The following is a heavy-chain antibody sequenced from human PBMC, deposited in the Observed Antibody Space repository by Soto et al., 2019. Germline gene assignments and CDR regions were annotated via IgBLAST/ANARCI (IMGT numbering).Heavy chain of an antibody. CDR1: RFTFGTYS. CDR2: IVPDGSKK. V-gene: IGHV3-33*01. CDR3: ARGGSGTQTYLYSALDV. Sequence: HPGGSLRLSGSASRFTFGTYSIHWVRQAPCKGLECVAAIVPDGSKKNYAASAKGRLTISRDNSRNTLNLQMSSLTAADTAVYFCARGGSGTQTYLYSALDVSGERTTFTVSS. D-gene: IGHD3-10*01. J-gene: IGHJ6*04.